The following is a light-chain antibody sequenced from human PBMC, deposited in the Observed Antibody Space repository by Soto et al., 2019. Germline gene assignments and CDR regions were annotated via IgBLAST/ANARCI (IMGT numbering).Light chain of an antibody. V-gene: IGKV2D-29*01. CDR1: QSLLHHDRKTY. CDR2: ELS. Sequence: EIVMTQTPLSLVVVLGQPASISCKSSQSLLHHDRKTYLYWYGQKPGQPPQLLIHELSNRFFGVSDRCSGGGCGKTFTLTISRVEAEDVGVYYCMQSIELPPFFGQGTRLEIK. CDR3: MQSIELPPF. J-gene: IGKJ5*01.